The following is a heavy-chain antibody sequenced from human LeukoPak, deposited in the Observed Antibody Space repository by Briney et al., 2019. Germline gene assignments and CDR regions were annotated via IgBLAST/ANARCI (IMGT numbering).Heavy chain of an antibody. Sequence: GGSLRLSCAASGLTFSRYAMSWVRQAPGKGLEWVSAISESGSGTYYADSVKGRFTISRDNSKDTLSLQMNSLRAEDTAVYYCAKDIAQGYTFGSIEQDYWGQGTLVTVSS. D-gene: IGHD1-1*01. CDR3: AKDIAQGYTFGSIEQDY. V-gene: IGHV3-23*01. J-gene: IGHJ4*02. CDR2: ISESGSGT. CDR1: GLTFSRYA.